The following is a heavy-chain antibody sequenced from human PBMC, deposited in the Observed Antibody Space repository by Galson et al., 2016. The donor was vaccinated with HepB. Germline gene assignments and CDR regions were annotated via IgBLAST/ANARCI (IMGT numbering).Heavy chain of an antibody. V-gene: IGHV4-39*01. CDR1: GGSMSISSYY. CDR2: FYYSGST. Sequence: SETLSLTCTVSGGSMSISSYYWGWIRQPPGKGLQWIGSFYYSGSTYYTPSLKSRVTISVDTSKNLFSLKLSSVTAADTAVYYCAYSGDFTIRNFQHWGQGTLVTGAS. J-gene: IGHJ1*01. D-gene: IGHD2-15*01. CDR3: AYSGDFTIRNFQH.